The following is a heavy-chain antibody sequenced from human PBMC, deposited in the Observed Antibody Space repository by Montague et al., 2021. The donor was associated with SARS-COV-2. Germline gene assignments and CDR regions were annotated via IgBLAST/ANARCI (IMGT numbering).Heavy chain of an antibody. V-gene: IGHV4-34*01. CDR3: ARWDPQTLTLVGLRGKSASDY. CDR1: GGSFSGYY. D-gene: IGHD4-23*01. J-gene: IGHJ4*02. CDR2: INHSGTT. Sequence: SETLSLTCAVYGGSFSGYYWTWIRQSPGKGLEWIAEINHSGTTNYNFNPSLRSRVTTSVDTSNSQFSLKLSSVTAADTGVYYCARWDPQTLTLVGLRGKSASDYWGQGTLVTVSS.